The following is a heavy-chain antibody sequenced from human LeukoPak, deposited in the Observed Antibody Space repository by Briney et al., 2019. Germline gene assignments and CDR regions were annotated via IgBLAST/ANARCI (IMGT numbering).Heavy chain of an antibody. CDR3: ARFGFYSSSSFDY. J-gene: IGHJ4*02. CDR2: ISYDRSNK. D-gene: IGHD6-6*01. V-gene: IGHV3-30-3*01. Sequence: GGSLRLSCAASGFTFSSYAMHWVRQAPGKGLEWVAVISYDRSNKYYADSVKGRFTISRDNSKNTLYLQMNSLRAEDTAVYYCARFGFYSSSSFDYWGQGTLVTVSS. CDR1: GFTFSSYA.